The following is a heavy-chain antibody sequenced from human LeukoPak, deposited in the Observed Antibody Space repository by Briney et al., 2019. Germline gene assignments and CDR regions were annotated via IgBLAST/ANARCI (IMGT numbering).Heavy chain of an antibody. D-gene: IGHD6-13*01. J-gene: IGHJ5*02. CDR1: GGTFSSYA. CDR3: ARDALGSSWDNWFDP. Sequence: SVKVSCKASGGTFSSYAISWVRQAPGQGLEWMGRIIPILGIANYAQKFQGRVTITADKSTSTAYMELSSLRSEDTAVYYCARDALGSSWDNWFDPWGQGTLVTVSS. V-gene: IGHV1-69*04. CDR2: IIPILGIA.